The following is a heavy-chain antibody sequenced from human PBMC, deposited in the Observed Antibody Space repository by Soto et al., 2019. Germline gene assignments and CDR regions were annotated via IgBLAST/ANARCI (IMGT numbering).Heavy chain of an antibody. V-gene: IGHV3-43*01. CDR3: AKDMSPYYYGSGPDY. CDR1: GFTFDDYT. Sequence: PGGSLRLSCAASGFTFDDYTMHWVRQAPGKGLEWVSLISWDGGSTYYADSVKGRFTISRDNSKNSLYLQMNSLRTEDTALYYCAKDMSPYYYGSGPDYWGQGTLVTVSS. D-gene: IGHD3-10*01. CDR2: ISWDGGST. J-gene: IGHJ4*02.